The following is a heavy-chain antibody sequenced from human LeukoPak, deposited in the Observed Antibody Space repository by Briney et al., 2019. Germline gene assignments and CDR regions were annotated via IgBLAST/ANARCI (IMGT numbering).Heavy chain of an antibody. CDR3: ARDGDPYCSGGSCAFLNY. Sequence: GGSVRLSCEASGFTFRSYAMSWVRQAPGKGLEWVSGISGSGGLTYYADSVKGRFTISRHNAKNSLYLQMNSLSAEDTGVYYCARDGDPYCSGGSCAFLNYWGQGTLITVSS. J-gene: IGHJ4*02. CDR2: ISGSGGLT. D-gene: IGHD2-15*01. V-gene: IGHV3-23*01. CDR1: GFTFRSYA.